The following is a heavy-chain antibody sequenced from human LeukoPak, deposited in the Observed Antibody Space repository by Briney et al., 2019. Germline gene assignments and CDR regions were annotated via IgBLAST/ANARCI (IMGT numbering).Heavy chain of an antibody. D-gene: IGHD6-19*01. J-gene: IGHJ4*02. Sequence: SCKASGYTFFSYNINWVRQAPGQGLEWVAFIRYDGNNKYYADSVKGRFTISRDNSKNTLYLQMNSLRAEDTAVYYCAKDTSGWYGESFDYWGQGTLVTVSS. CDR3: AKDTSGWYGESFDY. V-gene: IGHV3-30*02. CDR2: IRYDGNNK. CDR1: GYTFFSYN.